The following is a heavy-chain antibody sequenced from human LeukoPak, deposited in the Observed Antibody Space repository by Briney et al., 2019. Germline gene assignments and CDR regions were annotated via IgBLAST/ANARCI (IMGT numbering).Heavy chain of an antibody. CDR1: GFTFSSYA. J-gene: IGHJ4*02. Sequence: GGSLRLSCAASGFTFSSYAMSWVRQAPGKGLEWVSAISGSGGSTYYADSVKGRFTISRDNSKNTLYLQMNSLRAEDTAVYYWAEDRRGYYDRSGYPGYWGQGTLVHGSS. D-gene: IGHD3-22*01. V-gene: IGHV3-23*01. CDR2: ISGSGGST. CDR3: AEDRRGYYDRSGYPGY.